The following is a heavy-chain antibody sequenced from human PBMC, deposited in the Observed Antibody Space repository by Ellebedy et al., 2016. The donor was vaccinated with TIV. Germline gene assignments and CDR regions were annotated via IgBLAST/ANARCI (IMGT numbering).Heavy chain of an antibody. CDR1: GFTFENYA. Sequence: PGGSLRLSCAASGFTFENYAMHWVRQAPGKGLEWVSQISGDGDAHYADSVKGRFTISRDNAKNSLYLQMNSLRAEDTAVYYCVRDIFTAPGYGMDVWGQGTTVTVAS. J-gene: IGHJ6*02. D-gene: IGHD1-14*01. CDR2: ISGDGDA. CDR3: VRDIFTAPGYGMDV. V-gene: IGHV3-43*02.